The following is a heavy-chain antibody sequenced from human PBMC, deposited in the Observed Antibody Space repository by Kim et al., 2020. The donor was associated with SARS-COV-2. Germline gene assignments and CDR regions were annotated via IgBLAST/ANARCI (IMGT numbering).Heavy chain of an antibody. J-gene: IGHJ4*02. CDR1: GLTFSVYP. Sequence: GGSLRLSCAVSGLTFSVYPMTWVRQAPGKGLEWVSDISGSGDYICYANSVKGRFTISRDNSKNMLFLQMNSLRAEDTAVYYCATGANNWNPGHWGQGTQVTVSS. V-gene: IGHV3-23*01. D-gene: IGHD1-20*01. CDR2: ISGSGDYI. CDR3: ATGANNWNPGH.